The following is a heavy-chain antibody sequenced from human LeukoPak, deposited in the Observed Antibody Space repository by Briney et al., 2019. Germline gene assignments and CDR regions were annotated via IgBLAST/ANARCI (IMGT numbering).Heavy chain of an antibody. V-gene: IGHV4-34*01. Sequence: SETLSLSCAVYGVSFSGYYWSWIRQPPGKGLEWIGEINHSGSTNYNPSLKSRVTISVDTSKNHFSLKLSSVTAADTAVYYCASQHDYGEYSYYYGMDVWGQGTTVTVSS. CDR2: INHSGST. CDR3: ASQHDYGEYSYYYGMDV. D-gene: IGHD4-17*01. J-gene: IGHJ6*02. CDR1: GVSFSGYY.